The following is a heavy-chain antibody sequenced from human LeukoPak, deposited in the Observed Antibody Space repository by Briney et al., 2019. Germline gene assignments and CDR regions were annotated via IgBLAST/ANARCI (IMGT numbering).Heavy chain of an antibody. J-gene: IGHJ4*02. CDR1: GYTFTDYY. V-gene: IGHV1-2*06. D-gene: IGHD4-17*01. CDR2: INPNSGAT. Sequence: ASVKVSCKASGYTFTDYYIHWVRQAPGQGLEWVGRINPNSGATHYPQKFQGRVTMTRDTSINTAYLELNSLGSDDTAIYYCARDEQGGTTGGLGYWGQGTLVTVSS. CDR3: ARDEQGGTTGGLGY.